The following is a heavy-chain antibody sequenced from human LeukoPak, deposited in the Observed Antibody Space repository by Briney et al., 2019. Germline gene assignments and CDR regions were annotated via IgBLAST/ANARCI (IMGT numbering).Heavy chain of an antibody. CDR3: AREMLAAVAAQS. D-gene: IGHD6-19*01. V-gene: IGHV3-53*01. Sequence: GGSLRLSCAASGFTVSSNYMSWVRQAPGKGLEWVSVIYSGGSTYYADSVKGRFTISRDNSKNTLYLQMNSLRAEDTAVYYCAREMLAAVAAQSWGQGTLVTVSS. CDR1: GFTVSSNY. J-gene: IGHJ5*02. CDR2: IYSGGST.